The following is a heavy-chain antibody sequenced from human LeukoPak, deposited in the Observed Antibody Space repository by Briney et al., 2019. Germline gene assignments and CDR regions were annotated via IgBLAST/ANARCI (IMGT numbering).Heavy chain of an antibody. D-gene: IGHD1-20*01. CDR1: EFTFSNYW. V-gene: IGHV3-74*01. Sequence: GGSLRLSCAASEFTFSNYWMHWVRQAPGKGLVWVSRVNIDGSSIIYADSVKGRFTISRDNAKNTLYLQMNSLRAEDTAVYYCARGQGDITGDINWFDPRGQGTLVTVSS. J-gene: IGHJ5*02. CDR3: ARGQGDITGDINWFDP. CDR2: VNIDGSSI.